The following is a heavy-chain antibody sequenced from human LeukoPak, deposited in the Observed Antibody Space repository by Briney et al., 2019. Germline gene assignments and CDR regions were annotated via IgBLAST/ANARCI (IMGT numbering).Heavy chain of an antibody. CDR3: ARGAVADGFDY. CDR2: INHSGST. J-gene: IGHJ4*02. Sequence: SETLSLTCAVYGGSFSGYYWSWIRQPPGKGLEWIGEINHSGSTNYNPSLKSRVTISVDTSKNQFSLKLSSVTAADTAVYYCARGAVADGFDYWGQGTLVTVSS. CDR1: GGSFSGYY. V-gene: IGHV4-34*01. D-gene: IGHD6-19*01.